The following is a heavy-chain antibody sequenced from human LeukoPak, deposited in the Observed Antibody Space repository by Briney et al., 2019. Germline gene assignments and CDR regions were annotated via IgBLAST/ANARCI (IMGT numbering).Heavy chain of an antibody. D-gene: IGHD2-8*01. CDR3: ARGYQEMVYAIRRYYGMDV. J-gene: IGHJ6*02. Sequence: ASVKVSCKASGYTFTSYDINWVRQATGQGLEWMGWMNPNSGNTGHAQKFQGRVTMTRNTSISTAYMELSSLRSEDTAVYYCARGYQEMVYAIRRYYGMDVWGQGTTVTVSS. CDR2: MNPNSGNT. CDR1: GYTFTSYD. V-gene: IGHV1-8*01.